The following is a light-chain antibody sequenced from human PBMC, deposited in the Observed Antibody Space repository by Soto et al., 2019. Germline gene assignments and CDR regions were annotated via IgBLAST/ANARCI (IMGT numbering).Light chain of an antibody. Sequence: DIQMTQSPSTLSPSVGDRVTITCRASQTISSWLAWYQQKPGQAPKLLMYKASSLESAVPSRFIGSASGTEFTLTISGLHPDDFASYYCQQYNSYPLTFGGGTKVDMK. CDR1: QTISSW. CDR2: KAS. V-gene: IGKV1-5*03. J-gene: IGKJ4*01. CDR3: QQYNSYPLT.